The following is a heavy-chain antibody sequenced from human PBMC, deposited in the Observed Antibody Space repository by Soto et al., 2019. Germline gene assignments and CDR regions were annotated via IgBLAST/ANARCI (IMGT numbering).Heavy chain of an antibody. J-gene: IGHJ6*02. V-gene: IGHV1-69*13. Sequence: SVKVSCKASGGTFRSYAISWVRQAPGQGLEWMGGIIPIFGTANYAQKFQGRVTITADESTSTAYMELSSLRSEDTAVYYCARVVPPDYCGKKDYYYGMDVWGQGTTVTVSS. CDR3: ARVVPPDYCGKKDYYYGMDV. CDR2: IIPIFGTA. CDR1: GGTFRSYA. D-gene: IGHD4-17*01.